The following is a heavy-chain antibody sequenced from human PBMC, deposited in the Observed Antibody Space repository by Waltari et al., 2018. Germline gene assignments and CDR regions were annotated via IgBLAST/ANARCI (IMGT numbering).Heavy chain of an antibody. V-gene: IGHV3-7*01. D-gene: IGHD3-3*01. CDR2: EK. Sequence: EKYYVDSVTGRFTISRDNAKNSLYLQMHSLRADDPAVYYCARDVQRVVMPSYYYYLDVWGKGTTVTVSS. J-gene: IGHJ6*03. CDR3: ARDVQRVVMPSYYYYLDV.